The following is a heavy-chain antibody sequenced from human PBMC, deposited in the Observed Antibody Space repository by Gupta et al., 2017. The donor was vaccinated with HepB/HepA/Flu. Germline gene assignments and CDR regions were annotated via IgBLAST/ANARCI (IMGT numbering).Heavy chain of an antibody. J-gene: IGHJ4*02. CDR3: ARGDTMSTDN. Sequence: QVKLVQSGAEVKKTGASVNVSCQASGYTFTGYSMHWVRQAPGQGLEGMGWINPNSGATNYAQRVQGRVTMTRDTSLNTAYMEVSGLTSDDTAVFYCARGDTMSTDNWGQGTLVTVSS. CDR2: INPNSGAT. V-gene: IGHV1-2*02. D-gene: IGHD2-21*02. CDR1: GYTFTGYS.